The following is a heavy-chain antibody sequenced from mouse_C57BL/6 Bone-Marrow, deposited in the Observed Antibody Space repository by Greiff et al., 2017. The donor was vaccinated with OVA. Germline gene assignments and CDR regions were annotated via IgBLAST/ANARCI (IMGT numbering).Heavy chain of an antibody. V-gene: IGHV1-76*01. CDR2: IYPGSGNT. J-gene: IGHJ3*01. CDR1: GSTFTDYY. CDR3: ARVSNFDWDSFAY. D-gene: IGHD4-1*01. Sequence: QVQLQQSGAELVRPGASVKLSCKASGSTFTDYYINWVKQRPGQGLEWIARIYPGSGNTYYNEKFKGKATLTAEKSSSTAYMQLSSLTSEDSAVYFWARVSNFDWDSFAYWGQGTLVTVSA.